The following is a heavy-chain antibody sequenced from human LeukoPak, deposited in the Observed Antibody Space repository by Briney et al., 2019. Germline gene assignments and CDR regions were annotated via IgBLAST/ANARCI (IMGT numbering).Heavy chain of an antibody. Sequence: QPGGSLRLSCAASGFTVSSNYMGWVRQAPGKGLEWVSVIYSGGSTYYADSVKGRFTISRDNSKNTLYLQMNSLRAEDTAVYYCARLSLGSVVVVAANFDYWGQGTLVTVSS. V-gene: IGHV3-66*02. CDR2: IYSGGST. CDR1: GFTVSSNY. D-gene: IGHD2-15*01. CDR3: ARLSLGSVVVVAANFDY. J-gene: IGHJ4*02.